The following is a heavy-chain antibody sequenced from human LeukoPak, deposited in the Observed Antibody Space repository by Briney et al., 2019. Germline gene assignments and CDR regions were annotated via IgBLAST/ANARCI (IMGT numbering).Heavy chain of an antibody. J-gene: IGHJ6*03. CDR2: IYYTGTT. V-gene: IGHV4-59*01. D-gene: IGHD1-14*01. Sequence: KPSETLSLTCTVSGGSISSYYWSWIRQPPGKGLEWIGYIYYTGTTNYNPSLKSRVTISVDTSKNQFSLELSSVTAADTAVYYCARDHDRTAAYYYMDVWGKGTTVTVSS. CDR1: GGSISSYY. CDR3: ARDHDRTAAYYYMDV.